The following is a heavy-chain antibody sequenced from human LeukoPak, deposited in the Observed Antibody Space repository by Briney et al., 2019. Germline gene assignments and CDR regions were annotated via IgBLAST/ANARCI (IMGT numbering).Heavy chain of an antibody. CDR2: ISYSGSSK. D-gene: IGHD3-10*01. CDR1: GWTFSDHC. CDR3: AKDSGSNTFDN. Sequence: GWALRVSCLASGWTFSDHCMDWVGQAPGKGLEGVGVISYSGSSKECADSVKGRYTISRDNSKGTLYLQMNRLRAEDTAVHYCAKDSGSNTFDNWGQGTLVTVAS. V-gene: IGHV3-30*18. J-gene: IGHJ3*02.